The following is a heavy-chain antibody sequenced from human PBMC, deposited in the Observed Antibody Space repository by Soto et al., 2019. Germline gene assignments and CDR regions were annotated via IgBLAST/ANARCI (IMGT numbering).Heavy chain of an antibody. Sequence: EVQLLESGGGLGQPGGSLRLSCAASGFHFSNYAMVWVRQAPGKGLQWVSGIRGSGVNTYYADSVEGRFTISRDNSKNTLFLQMNSLRAEDTAVYYCAKDSRSSLYYYYGLDVWGQGTTVTVSS. V-gene: IGHV3-23*01. CDR2: IRGSGVNT. CDR3: AKDSRSSLYYYYGLDV. J-gene: IGHJ6*02. CDR1: GFHFSNYA. D-gene: IGHD2-15*01.